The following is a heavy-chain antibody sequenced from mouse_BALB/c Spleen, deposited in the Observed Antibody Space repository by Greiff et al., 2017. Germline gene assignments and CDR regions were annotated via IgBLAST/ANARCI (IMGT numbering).Heavy chain of an antibody. CDR2: IYPGNGDT. Sequence: QPGAELVKPGASVKMSCKASGYTFTSYNMHWVKQTPGQGLEWIGAIYPGNGDTSYNQKFKGKATLTADKSSSTAYMQLSSLTSEDSAVYYCARQNYGPSYWYFDVWGAGTTVTVSS. CDR3: ARQNYGPSYWYFDV. J-gene: IGHJ1*01. CDR1: GYTFTSYN. D-gene: IGHD1-2*01. V-gene: IGHV1-12*01.